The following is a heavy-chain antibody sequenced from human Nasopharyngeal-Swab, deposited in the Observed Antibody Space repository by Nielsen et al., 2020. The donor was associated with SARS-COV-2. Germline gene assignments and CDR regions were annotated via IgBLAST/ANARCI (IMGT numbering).Heavy chain of an antibody. J-gene: IGHJ4*02. CDR2: INSDGSST. D-gene: IGHD3-3*01. V-gene: IGHV3-74*01. CDR3: ARDPSPYDFWSGYLDY. CDR1: GFTFSSYW. Sequence: GESLKISCAASGFTFSSYWMHWVLQAPGKGLVWVSRINSDGSSTSYADSVKGRFTISRDNAKNTLYLQMNSLRAEDTAVYYCARDPSPYDFWSGYLDYWGQGTLVTVSS.